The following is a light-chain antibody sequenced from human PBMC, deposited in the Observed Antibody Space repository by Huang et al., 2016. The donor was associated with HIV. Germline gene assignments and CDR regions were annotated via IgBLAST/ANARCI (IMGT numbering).Light chain of an antibody. CDR1: QIISSY. Sequence: DIKMTQSPSFLSASVGDRVTITGRASQIISSYVNWYQQTPGKAPNLLIYAASSLQSCVPSRFSGSGSETDFTLTISSLQPEDFATYYCQQSYSTPYTFGQGTKLEIK. CDR3: QQSYSTPYT. V-gene: IGKV1-39*01. CDR2: AAS. J-gene: IGKJ2*01.